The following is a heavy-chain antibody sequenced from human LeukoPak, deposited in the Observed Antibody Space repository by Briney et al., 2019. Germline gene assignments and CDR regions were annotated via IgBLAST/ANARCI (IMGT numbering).Heavy chain of an antibody. J-gene: IGHJ4*02. CDR3: ARGVVYGGNSGDFDY. V-gene: IGHV4-34*01. D-gene: IGHD4-23*01. Sequence: SETLSLTCAVYGGSFSGYYWSWIRQPPGKGLEWIGEINHSGSTNYNPSLKSRVTISVDTSKNQFSLKLSSVTAADTAVYYCARGVVYGGNSGDFDYWGQGTLVTVSS. CDR2: INHSGST. CDR1: GGSFSGYY.